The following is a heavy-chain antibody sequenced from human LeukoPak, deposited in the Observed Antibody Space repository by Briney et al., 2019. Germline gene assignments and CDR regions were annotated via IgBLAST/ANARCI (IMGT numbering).Heavy chain of an antibody. D-gene: IGHD5-24*01. V-gene: IGHV4-39*01. CDR2: IYYSGST. CDR3: ARSAIDGYIFDY. J-gene: IGHJ4*02. CDR1: GGSISSGSYY. Sequence: PSETLYLTCTVSGGSISSGSYYWSWIRQPAGKGLEWIGSIYYSGSTYYNPSLKSRVTISVDTSKNQFSLKLSSVTAADTAVYYCARSAIDGYIFDYWGQGTLVTVSS.